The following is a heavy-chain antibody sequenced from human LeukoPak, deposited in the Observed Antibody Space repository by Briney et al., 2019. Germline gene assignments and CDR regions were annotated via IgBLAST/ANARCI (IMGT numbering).Heavy chain of an antibody. CDR3: ARERRYSYGYDSDY. CDR2: ISSSGSTI. Sequence: PGGSLRLSCAASGFTFSSYSMNWARQAPGKGLEWVSYISSSGSTIYYADSVKGRFTISRDNAKNSLYLQMNSLRAEDTAVYYCARERRYSYGYDSDYWGQGILVTVSS. D-gene: IGHD5-18*01. V-gene: IGHV3-48*04. J-gene: IGHJ4*02. CDR1: GFTFSSYS.